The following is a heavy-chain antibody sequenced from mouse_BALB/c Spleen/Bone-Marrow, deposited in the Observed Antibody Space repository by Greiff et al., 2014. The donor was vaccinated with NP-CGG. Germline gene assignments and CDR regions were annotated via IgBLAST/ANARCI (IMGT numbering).Heavy chain of an antibody. Sequence: VQLQQSGAELVRPGSSVKISCKASGYAFSSYWMNWVKQRPGQGLEWIGQIYPGDGDTNYNGKFKGKATLTADKSSSTAYMQLSSLTSEDSAVYFCARGVHMDYWGQGTSVTVSS. J-gene: IGHJ4*01. V-gene: IGHV1-80*01. CDR3: ARGVHMDY. CDR2: IYPGDGDT. CDR1: GYAFSSYW.